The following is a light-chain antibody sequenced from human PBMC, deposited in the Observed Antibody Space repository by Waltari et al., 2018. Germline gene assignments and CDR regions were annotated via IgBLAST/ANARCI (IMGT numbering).Light chain of an antibody. V-gene: IGKV1-8*01. CDR1: QSVSTY. Sequence: AIRMTQSPSSLPASPGDRVTITCRASQSVSTYLAWYQQKPGKAPKLLIYAASTLQRGVPLRFSGSGSGTDFTLSISCLQSEDFATYYCQQYYDYQRSFGQGTKVEIK. CDR2: AAS. CDR3: QQYYDYQRS. J-gene: IGKJ1*01.